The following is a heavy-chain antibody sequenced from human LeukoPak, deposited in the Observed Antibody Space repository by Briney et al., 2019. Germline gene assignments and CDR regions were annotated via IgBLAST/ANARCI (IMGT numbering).Heavy chain of an antibody. CDR1: GYTFTNYG. D-gene: IGHD1-1*01. CDR2: ISGYNGNT. V-gene: IGHV1-18*01. J-gene: IGHJ4*02. Sequence: ASGKVSCKASGYTFTNYGISWVRQAPGQGLEWMGYISGYNGNTNYVQKLQGRLTMTTDTSTSTAYMELRSLRSADTAVYYCARSGPRDNWKDDYWGQGTLVTVS. CDR3: ARSGPRDNWKDDY.